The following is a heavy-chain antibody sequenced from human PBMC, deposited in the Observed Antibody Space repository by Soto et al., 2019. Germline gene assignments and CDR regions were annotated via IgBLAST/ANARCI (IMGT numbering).Heavy chain of an antibody. J-gene: IGHJ5*01. CDR3: AQEMFPQTVPISSSPWGDS. Sequence: PWGSLRLSCAASGFTLSTFGIHWVRQAPGKGLEWVALVSYDESHVYYADSVKGRFAISRDISKNTVYLQMDSLRSEDTAIYYCAQEMFPQTVPISSSPWGDSWGQGTLVTVSS. D-gene: IGHD6-6*01. CDR2: VSYDESHV. CDR1: GFTLSTFG. V-gene: IGHV3-30*18.